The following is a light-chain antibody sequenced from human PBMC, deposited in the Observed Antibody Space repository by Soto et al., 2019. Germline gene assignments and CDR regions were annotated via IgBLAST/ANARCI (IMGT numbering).Light chain of an antibody. CDR3: AAWDDRLNGRV. V-gene: IGLV1-44*01. Sequence: QSVLTQPPSASGTPGQRVTISCSGSSSNIGRNIVNWYQQLPGSAPRLLIYSNNQRPSGVPDRFFGSKSGTSASLAISGLQSEDEADYHCAAWDDRLNGRVFGTGTKVTVL. CDR2: SNN. CDR1: SSNIGRNI. J-gene: IGLJ1*01.